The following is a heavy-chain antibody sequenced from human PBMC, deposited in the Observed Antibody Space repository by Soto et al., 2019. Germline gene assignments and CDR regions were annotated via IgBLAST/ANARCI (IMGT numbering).Heavy chain of an antibody. CDR3: VLTGYSSTHEF. CDR1: GFTFSSYA. J-gene: IGHJ4*02. D-gene: IGHD3-9*01. CDR2: ISSNGGST. V-gene: IGHV3-64*01. Sequence: GGSLRLSCAASGFTFSSYAMHWVRQAPGKGLEYVSAISSNGGSTYYANSVKGRFTISRDNSKNTLYLQMGSLRAEDMAVFYEVLTGYSSTHEFWGQGTQVTVSS.